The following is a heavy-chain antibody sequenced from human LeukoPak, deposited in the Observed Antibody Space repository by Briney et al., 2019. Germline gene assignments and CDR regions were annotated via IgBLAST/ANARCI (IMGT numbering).Heavy chain of an antibody. CDR3: ARYSRTTGTTSNFDY. CDR2: VTGSGIST. J-gene: IGHJ4*02. Sequence: GGSLRLSCAASGFTFSNYAMTWVRQTPGKGLEWVSIVTGSGISTYYVDSVKGQFTISRDNSKNTLYLQMNSLGAEDTAVYYCARYSRTTGTTSNFDYWGQGTLVTVSS. CDR1: GFTFSNYA. V-gene: IGHV3-23*01. D-gene: IGHD1-1*01.